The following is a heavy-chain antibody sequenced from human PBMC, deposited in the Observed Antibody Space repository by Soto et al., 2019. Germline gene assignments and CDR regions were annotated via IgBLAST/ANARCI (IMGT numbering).Heavy chain of an antibody. J-gene: IGHJ4*02. CDR3: AGVDTAMVTSPYFDY. V-gene: IGHV4-34*01. Sequence: QVQLQQWGAGLLKPSETLSLTCAVYGGSFSGYYWSWIRQPPGKGLEWIGEINHSGSTNYNPSLKSRVTISVYTSKNQFSLKLSSVTAADTAVYYCAGVDTAMVTSPYFDYWGQGTLVTVSS. CDR1: GGSFSGYY. CDR2: INHSGST. D-gene: IGHD5-18*01.